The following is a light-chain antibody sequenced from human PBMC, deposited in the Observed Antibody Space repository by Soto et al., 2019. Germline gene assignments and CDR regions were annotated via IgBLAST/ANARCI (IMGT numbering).Light chain of an antibody. CDR1: SSDIGAWDY. CDR3: SSHTTTDSHV. Sequence: LTQPASVSGSPGQSIAISCTGTSSDIGAWDYVSWYQQHPGKAPKLMIYDVSNRPSGVSNRFSGSKSGYTASLTISGLQPEDEADYYCSSHTTTDSHVFGTGTKVTVL. V-gene: IGLV2-14*01. CDR2: DVS. J-gene: IGLJ1*01.